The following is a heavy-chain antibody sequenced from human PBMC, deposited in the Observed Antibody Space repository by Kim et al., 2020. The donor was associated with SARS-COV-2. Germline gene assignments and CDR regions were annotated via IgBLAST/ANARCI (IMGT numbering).Heavy chain of an antibody. J-gene: IGHJ4*02. D-gene: IGHD1-7*01. Sequence: GGSLRLSCAASGFTFSSYAMSWVRQAPGKGLEWVSAISGSGGSTYYADSVKGRFTISRDNSKNTLYLQMNSLRAEDTAVYYCAKIAPVRMGLELLLDYWGQGTLVTVSS. V-gene: IGHV3-23*01. CDR1: GFTFSSYA. CDR3: AKIAPVRMGLELLLDY. CDR2: ISGSGGST.